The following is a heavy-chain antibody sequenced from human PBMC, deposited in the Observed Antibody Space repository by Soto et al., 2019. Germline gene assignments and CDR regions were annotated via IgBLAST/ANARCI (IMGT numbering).Heavy chain of an antibody. J-gene: IGHJ4*02. CDR1: GYSISSGDYY. Sequence: SETLSLTCSVSGYSISSGDYYWSWIRQPPGKGLEWIGNIYFTGSTYSNPSLKSPVTISVDTSKNQFSLKLSSVTAADTAVYYCARLIAVAGTSLVTKAPIDYWGQGTLVTVSS. V-gene: IGHV4-30-4*01. CDR2: IYFTGST. CDR3: ARLIAVAGTSLVTKAPIDY. D-gene: IGHD6-19*01.